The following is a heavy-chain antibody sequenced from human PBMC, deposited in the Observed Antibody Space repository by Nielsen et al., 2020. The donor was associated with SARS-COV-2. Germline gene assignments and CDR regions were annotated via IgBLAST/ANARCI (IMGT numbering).Heavy chain of an antibody. Sequence: SETLSLTCTVSGGSISSGGYYWSWIRQHPGKGLEWIGYIYYSGSTYYNPSLKSRVTISVDTSKNQFSLKLGSVTAADTAVYYCARDPGYSSGGWFDPWGQGTLVTVSS. CDR3: ARDPGYSSGGWFDP. CDR1: GGSISSGGYY. CDR2: IYYSGST. D-gene: IGHD6-19*01. V-gene: IGHV4-31*03. J-gene: IGHJ5*02.